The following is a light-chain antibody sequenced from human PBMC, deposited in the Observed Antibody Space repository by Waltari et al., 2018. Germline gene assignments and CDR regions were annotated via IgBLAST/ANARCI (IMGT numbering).Light chain of an antibody. CDR2: EVN. V-gene: IGLV2-23*02. Sequence: QSALTQPASVSGTPGQSITLSCTGTTSDVGNYDLVSCYQQYPGKAPKLLICEVNKRPSGLSSRFSGSKSGNTASLTISGLQAEDEADYYCCSYAGRGTYVFGSGTKVTVL. CDR1: TSDVGNYDL. CDR3: CSYAGRGTYV. J-gene: IGLJ1*01.